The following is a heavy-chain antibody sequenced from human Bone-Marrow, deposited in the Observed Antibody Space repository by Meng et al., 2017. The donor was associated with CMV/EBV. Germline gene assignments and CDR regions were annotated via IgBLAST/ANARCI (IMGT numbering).Heavy chain of an antibody. Sequence: GESLKISCAASGFTFSGSAMHWVRQASGKGLEWVGRIRSKANSYATAYAASVKGRFTISRDDSKNTAYLQMNSLKTEDTAVYYCATGVQIVGATWDWFDPWGQGTLVTVYS. V-gene: IGHV3-73*01. J-gene: IGHJ5*02. D-gene: IGHD1-26*01. CDR2: IRSKANSYAT. CDR3: ATGVQIVGATWDWFDP. CDR1: GFTFSGSA.